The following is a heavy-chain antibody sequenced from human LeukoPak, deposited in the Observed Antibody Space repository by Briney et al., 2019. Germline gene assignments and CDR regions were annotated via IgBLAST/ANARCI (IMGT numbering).Heavy chain of an antibody. CDR3: ARAGGAPGNSHYFDY. V-gene: IGHV4-61*02. CDR2: IYTSGNT. Sequence: PSQTLSLTCTVSGGSISSGGYYWSWIRQPTGKGLEWIGRIYTSGNTNYNPSLKSRATISVDTSKNQFSLKLSSVTAADTAVYYCARAGGAPGNSHYFDYWGQGTLVTVSS. CDR1: GGSISSGGYY. D-gene: IGHD4-23*01. J-gene: IGHJ4*02.